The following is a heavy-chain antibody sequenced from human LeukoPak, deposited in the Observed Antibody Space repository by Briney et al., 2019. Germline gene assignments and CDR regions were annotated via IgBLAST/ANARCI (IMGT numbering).Heavy chain of an antibody. CDR3: ARGRRITFGGVIVTKYYFDY. CDR2: IYTSGST. D-gene: IGHD3-16*02. V-gene: IGHV4-4*07. Sequence: SETLSLTCTVSGGSISSYYWSWIRQPAGKGLEWIGRIYTSGSTNYNPSLKSRVTMSVDTSKNQFSLKLSSVTAADTAVYYCARGRRITFGGVIVTKYYFDYWGQGTLVTVSS. J-gene: IGHJ4*02. CDR1: GGSISSYY.